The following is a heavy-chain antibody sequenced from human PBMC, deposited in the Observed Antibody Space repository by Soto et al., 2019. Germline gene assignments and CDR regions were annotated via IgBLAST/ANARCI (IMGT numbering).Heavy chain of an antibody. D-gene: IGHD3-3*01. CDR2: IYYIGST. Sequence: SETLSLTCTVSGGSISSSNYYWGWIRQPPGKGLEWIGSIYYIGSTYSNPSLKSRVTISVDTSKNQFSLKLSSVTAADTAVYARLGFWTVYPRCFTPGGGETLVTVP. V-gene: IGHV4-39*01. CDR3: LGFWTVYPRCFTP. CDR1: GGSISSSNYY. J-gene: IGHJ5*02.